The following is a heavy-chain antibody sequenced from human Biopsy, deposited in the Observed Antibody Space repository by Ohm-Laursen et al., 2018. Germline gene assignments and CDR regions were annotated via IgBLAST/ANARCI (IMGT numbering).Heavy chain of an antibody. CDR3: ARDGEAKYCKHGVCPSDF. Sequence: SLRLSCTASGFTFSGFSMNWVRQAPGKGLEWVSSISASGNHIYYTDSVKGRFTASRDNGKNSVYLQMNSLRVEDTAVYYCARDGEAKYCKHGVCPSDFWGQGTLVTASS. J-gene: IGHJ4*02. V-gene: IGHV3-21*01. CDR1: GFTFSGFS. CDR2: ISASGNHI. D-gene: IGHD2-8*01.